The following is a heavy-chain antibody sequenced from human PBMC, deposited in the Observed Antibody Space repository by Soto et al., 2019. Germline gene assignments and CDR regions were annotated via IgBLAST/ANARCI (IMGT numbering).Heavy chain of an antibody. V-gene: IGHV4-31*03. Sequence: SETLSLTCTVSGGSISSGGYYWSWIRQHPGKGLEWIGYIYYSGSTYYNPSLKSRVTISVDTSKNQFSLKLSSVTAADTAVYYCAREGYSSGYYYYYGMDVWGQGTTVTVSS. D-gene: IGHD3-22*01. J-gene: IGHJ6*02. CDR2: IYYSGST. CDR1: GGSISSGGYY. CDR3: AREGYSSGYYYYYGMDV.